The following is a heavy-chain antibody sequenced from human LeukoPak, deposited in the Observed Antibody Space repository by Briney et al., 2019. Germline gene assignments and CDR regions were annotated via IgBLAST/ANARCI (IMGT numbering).Heavy chain of an antibody. Sequence: SETLSLTCTVSGGSFSTYYWSWIRQPPGKGLEWIGFIYYSGCTNYNPSLKSRLTISVDTSKNQFSLMLSSVTAADPAVYYCAREFYYDSSGYFFNWGAGTLVTVS. CDR1: GGSFSTYY. D-gene: IGHD3-22*01. V-gene: IGHV4-59*01. CDR3: AREFYYDSSGYFFN. J-gene: IGHJ4*02. CDR2: IYYSGCT.